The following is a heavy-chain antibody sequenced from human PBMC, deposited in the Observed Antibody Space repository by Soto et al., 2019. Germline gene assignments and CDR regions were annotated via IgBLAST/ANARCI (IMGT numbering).Heavy chain of an antibody. V-gene: IGHV4-4*07. CDR2: VYITGTT. CDR3: ARDGDYNSGWVSFDN. CDR1: GGSIGNYF. J-gene: IGHJ4*02. D-gene: IGHD6-19*01. Sequence: SETLSLTCTVSGGSIGNYFCTWIRQHAGKGKEWFGRVYITGTTDFNPSLKSRVTMSVDASQNQVSLRQTSVTAADTAVYYCARDGDYNSGWVSFDNGGQGTRVTVSS.